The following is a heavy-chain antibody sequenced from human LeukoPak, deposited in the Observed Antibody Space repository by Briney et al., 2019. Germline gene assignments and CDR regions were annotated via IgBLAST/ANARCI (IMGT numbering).Heavy chain of an antibody. Sequence: PSETLSLTCTVSGGSISSETSHWGWIRQPPGKGLVWIGSIHYTGLTYYNPSLKSRVTISVDTSKSQFPLKLPSVTAADTAVYYCGRTWGYYFDYWGQGSLVSFSS. CDR1: GGSISSETSH. CDR3: GRTWGYYFDY. J-gene: IGHJ4*02. D-gene: IGHD3-16*01. CDR2: IHYTGLT. V-gene: IGHV4-39*06.